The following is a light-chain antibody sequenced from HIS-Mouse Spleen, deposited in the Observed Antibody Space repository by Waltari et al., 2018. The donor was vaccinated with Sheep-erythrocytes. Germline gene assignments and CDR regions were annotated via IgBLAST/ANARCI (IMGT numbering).Light chain of an antibody. CDR1: SSDVGGYNY. Sequence: QSALTQPRSVSGSPGQSVTISCTGTSSDVGGYNYVSWYQQHPGKAPKLMIYDVSKRPSGVPDRFSGSKSGNTASLTSSGRQAEDEADYYCCSYAGSYTFVFGGGTKLTVL. CDR2: DVS. CDR3: CSYAGSYTFV. V-gene: IGLV2-11*01. J-gene: IGLJ2*01.